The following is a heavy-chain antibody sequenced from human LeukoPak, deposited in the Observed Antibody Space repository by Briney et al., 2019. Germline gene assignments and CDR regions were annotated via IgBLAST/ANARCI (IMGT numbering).Heavy chain of an antibody. V-gene: IGHV3-11*04. CDR2: ISSSGSTI. CDR1: GFTFRDYY. D-gene: IGHD2-21*02. Sequence: GGSLRLSCAASGFTFRDYYMSWIRQAPGKGLEWVSYISSSGSTIYYADSVKGRFTISRDNAKNSLYLQMNSLRAEDTAVYYCARFPCGGDCSRDVAFDIWGQGTMVTVSS. CDR3: ARFPCGGDCSRDVAFDI. J-gene: IGHJ3*02.